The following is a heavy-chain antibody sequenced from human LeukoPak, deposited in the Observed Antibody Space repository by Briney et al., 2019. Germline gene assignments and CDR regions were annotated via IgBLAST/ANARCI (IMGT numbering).Heavy chain of an antibody. D-gene: IGHD6-19*01. V-gene: IGHV3-7*04. CDR3: ARRGRFSSGSNY. Sequence: PGGSLRLSCAASGFTFTDYWMSWVRQAPGKGLEWVANIKHDGGEKYYVDSVKGRFTISRDNAKNSLYLQMNSLRAEDTAVYYCARRGRFSSGSNYWGQGTLVTVSS. CDR1: GFTFTDYW. J-gene: IGHJ4*02. CDR2: IKHDGGEK.